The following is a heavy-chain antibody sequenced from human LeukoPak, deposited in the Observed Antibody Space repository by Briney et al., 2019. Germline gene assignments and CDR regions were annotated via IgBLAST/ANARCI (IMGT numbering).Heavy chain of an antibody. Sequence: ASVKVSCKASGYTFTSYYMHWVRQAPGQGLEWMGIINPSGGSTSYAQKFQGRVTITADESTSTAYMELSSLRSEDTAVYYCAREYYGSGSLPYDYWGQGTLVTVSS. CDR1: GYTFTSYY. J-gene: IGHJ4*02. CDR2: INPSGGST. D-gene: IGHD3-10*01. V-gene: IGHV1-46*01. CDR3: AREYYGSGSLPYDY.